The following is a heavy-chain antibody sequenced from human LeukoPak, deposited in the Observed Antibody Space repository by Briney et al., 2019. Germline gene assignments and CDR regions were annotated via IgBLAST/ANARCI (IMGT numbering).Heavy chain of an antibody. CDR3: AREERDGYNYYWYFDL. Sequence: GGSLRLSCAASGFTFSSYSMNWVRQAPGKGLEWVSYISSSSSTIYYADSVKGRFTISRDNAKNSLYLQMNSLRAEDTAVYYCAREERDGYNYYWYFDLWGRGTLVTVSS. J-gene: IGHJ2*01. CDR1: GFTFSSYS. V-gene: IGHV3-48*04. CDR2: ISSSSSTI. D-gene: IGHD5-24*01.